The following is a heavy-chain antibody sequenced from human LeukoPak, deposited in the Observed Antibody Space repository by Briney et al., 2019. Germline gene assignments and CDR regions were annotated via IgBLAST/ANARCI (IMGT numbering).Heavy chain of an antibody. Sequence: SGTLSLTCTVSGGSISSYYWSWIRQPPGKGLAWIGYIYYSGNTNYNPSLKSRVTISVDTSKNQFSLKLSSVTAADTAVYYCAKFTHYHGMDVWGKGTTVTVSS. J-gene: IGHJ6*04. CDR2: IYYSGNT. CDR3: AKFTHYHGMDV. CDR1: GGSISSYY. V-gene: IGHV4-59*01.